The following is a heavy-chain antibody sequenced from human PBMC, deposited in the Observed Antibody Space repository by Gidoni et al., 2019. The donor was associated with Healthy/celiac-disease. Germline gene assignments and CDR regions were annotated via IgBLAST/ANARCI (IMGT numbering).Heavy chain of an antibody. CDR1: GGTFSSYA. CDR2: IIPIFGTS. Sequence: QVQLVQSGAEVKKPGSSVKVSCKASGGTFSSYALSWVRQAPGQGLEWMGGIIPIFGTSNYAQKFQGRVTITADESTSTAYMELSSLRSEDTAVYYCARSSPYYYDSSGYSRWYFDLWGRGTLVTVSS. J-gene: IGHJ2*01. CDR3: ARSSPYYYDSSGYSRWYFDL. V-gene: IGHV1-69*01. D-gene: IGHD3-22*01.